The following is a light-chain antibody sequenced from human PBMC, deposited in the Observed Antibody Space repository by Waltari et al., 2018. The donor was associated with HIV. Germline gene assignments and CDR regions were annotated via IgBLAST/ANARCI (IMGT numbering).Light chain of an antibody. CDR3: ATWDDSLGFWL. CDR2: RND. CDR1: RSNIGTNY. Sequence: QSVLTQPPSASGTPGPRVTISCSGSRSNIGTNYVYWNRQVPGTAPKLLIYRNDQRPSGVPDRFSGSKSGTSASLAISGLLSEDESDYHCATWDDSLGFWLFGGGTKLTVL. V-gene: IGLV1-47*01. J-gene: IGLJ3*02.